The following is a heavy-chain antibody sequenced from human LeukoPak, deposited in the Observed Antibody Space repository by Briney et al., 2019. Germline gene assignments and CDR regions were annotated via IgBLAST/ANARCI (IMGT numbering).Heavy chain of an antibody. CDR1: GYTFTSYD. CDR2: MNPNSGNT. Sequence: ASVKVSCKASGYTFTSYDINWVRQATGPGLEWMGWMNPNSGNTGYAQKFQGRVTMTRNTSISTAYMELSSLRSEDTAVYYCAKRIDFWSGYCFDYWGQGTLVTVSS. CDR3: AKRIDFWSGYCFDY. D-gene: IGHD3-3*01. J-gene: IGHJ4*02. V-gene: IGHV1-8*01.